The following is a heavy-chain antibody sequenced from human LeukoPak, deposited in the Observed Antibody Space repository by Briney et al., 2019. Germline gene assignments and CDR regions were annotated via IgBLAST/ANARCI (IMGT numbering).Heavy chain of an antibody. V-gene: IGHV4-59*08. Sequence: SETLSLTCTVSGGSISSYYWSWIRQPPGKGLEWIGEINHSGSTNYNPSLKSRVTISVDTSKNQFSLKLSSVTAADTAVYYCARQSRLWFGSYGMNWFDPLGQGTLVTVSS. J-gene: IGHJ5*02. CDR3: ARQSRLWFGSYGMNWFDP. CDR2: INHSGST. CDR1: GGSISSYY. D-gene: IGHD3-10*01.